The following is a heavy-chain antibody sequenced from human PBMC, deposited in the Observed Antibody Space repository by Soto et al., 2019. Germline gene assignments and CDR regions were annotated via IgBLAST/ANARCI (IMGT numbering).Heavy chain of an antibody. Sequence: QLRLQESGPGLMKPSETLSLTCTVSGGSISSSSYYWGWIRQPPGKGLEWIGSIYYSGSTYYNPSLKSRVTISVDTSKNQFSLKLSSVTAADTAVYYCARQLSYCTNGVCYLDAFDIWGQGTMVTVSS. V-gene: IGHV4-39*01. D-gene: IGHD2-8*01. CDR1: GGSISSSSYY. J-gene: IGHJ3*02. CDR3: ARQLSYCTNGVCYLDAFDI. CDR2: IYYSGST.